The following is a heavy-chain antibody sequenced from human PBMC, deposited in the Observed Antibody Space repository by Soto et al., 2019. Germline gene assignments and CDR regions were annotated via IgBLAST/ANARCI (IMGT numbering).Heavy chain of an antibody. CDR3: ARVKWYFDL. V-gene: IGHV4-30-4*01. CDR1: GGSISSGDYY. Sequence: QVQLQESGPGLVKPSQTLSLTCTVSGGSISSGDYYWSWIRQPPGKGLEWIGYIYYRGSTYYNPSLXXRXIXXVDTSKNQFSLKLSTVTAADTAVYYCARVKWYFDLWGRGTLVTVSS. J-gene: IGHJ2*01. CDR2: IYYRGST.